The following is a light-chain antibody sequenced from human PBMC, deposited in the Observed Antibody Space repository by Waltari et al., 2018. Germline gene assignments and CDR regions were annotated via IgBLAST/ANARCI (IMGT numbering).Light chain of an antibody. V-gene: IGLV2-14*01. Sequence: QSALTQPASVSGSPGQSITISCSATTSDLGGYNYVSWYQQPPGKAPKLIIYDVTSRPSGVSNRFSGSKSGNTASLTISGLQAEDEADYYCCSFTSSSTWVFGGGTKLTVL. CDR2: DVT. J-gene: IGLJ3*02. CDR3: CSFTSSSTWV. CDR1: TSDLGGYNY.